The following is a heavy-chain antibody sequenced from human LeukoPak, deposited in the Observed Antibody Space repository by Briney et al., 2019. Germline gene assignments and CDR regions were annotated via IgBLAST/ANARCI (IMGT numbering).Heavy chain of an antibody. CDR1: GFTFSSYG. CDR2: IWYDGSNK. Sequence: GGSLRLSCAASGFTFSSYGMHWVRQAPGKGLEWVAVIWYDGSNKYYADSVKGRFTISRDNSKNTLYLQMNSLRAEDTAVYYCARDREPEQLELLTRYYYYGMDVWGQGTTVTVSS. V-gene: IGHV3-33*01. J-gene: IGHJ6*02. D-gene: IGHD1-1*01. CDR3: ARDREPEQLELLTRYYYYGMDV.